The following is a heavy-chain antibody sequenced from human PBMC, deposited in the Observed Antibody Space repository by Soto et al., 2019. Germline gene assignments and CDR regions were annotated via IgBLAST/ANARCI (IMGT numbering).Heavy chain of an antibody. CDR3: ARVDIVVVPAAIPFYYYYGMDV. Sequence: QVQLVQSGAEVKKPGASVKVSCKASGYTFTSYGISWVRQAPGQGLEWMGWISAYNGNTNYAQKLQGRVTMTTDTSTSTAYLGLRRLRSDDTAVYYCARVDIVVVPAAIPFYYYYGMDVWGQGTTVTVSS. D-gene: IGHD2-2*02. V-gene: IGHV1-18*01. CDR1: GYTFTSYG. CDR2: ISAYNGNT. J-gene: IGHJ6*02.